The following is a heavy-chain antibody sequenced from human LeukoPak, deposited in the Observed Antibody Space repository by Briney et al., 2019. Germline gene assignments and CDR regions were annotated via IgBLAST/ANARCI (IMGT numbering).Heavy chain of an antibody. CDR1: GLTFSTYS. CDR3: ARAAQPRFDP. V-gene: IGHV3-48*01. Sequence: PGGSLRLSCGASGLTFSTYSMNWVRQAPGKGLEWVSYISSDSGTICYADSVKGRFTISRDNAKKSLYLQMNSLRAEDTAVYYCARAAQPRFDPWGQGTLVTVSS. J-gene: IGHJ5*02. CDR2: ISSDSGTI. D-gene: IGHD1-14*01.